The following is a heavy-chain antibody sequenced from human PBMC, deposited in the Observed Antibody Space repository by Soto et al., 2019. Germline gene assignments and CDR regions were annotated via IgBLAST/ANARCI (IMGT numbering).Heavy chain of an antibody. V-gene: IGHV3-23*01. D-gene: IGHD1-26*01. CDR2: ISGSVDKT. CDR1: GLIFSDYA. CDR3: AKDRFGIVGPVDY. Sequence: GGSLRLSCAASGLIFSDYAMSWVRQAPGKGLECVACISGSVDKTFYADSVKGRFTISRDNSKTTVSLHMNSLRVDDTAVYFCAKDRFGIVGPVDYWGPGTLVTVSS. J-gene: IGHJ4*02.